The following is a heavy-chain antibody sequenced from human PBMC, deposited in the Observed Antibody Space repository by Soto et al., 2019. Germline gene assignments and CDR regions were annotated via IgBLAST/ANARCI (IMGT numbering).Heavy chain of an antibody. CDR1: GGSISSTSFY. D-gene: IGHD6-13*01. J-gene: IGHJ4*01. Sequence: SETLSLTCTVSGGSISSTSFYWGWIRQPPGKGLEWIGTISYSGGTYYNSSLKSRVTVSVDKSKNHFSLKLSSVTAADTAVYYCARSPRSIAAGGIDFRGQGILVTVSS. CDR2: ISYSGGT. CDR3: ARSPRSIAAGGIDF. V-gene: IGHV4-39*07.